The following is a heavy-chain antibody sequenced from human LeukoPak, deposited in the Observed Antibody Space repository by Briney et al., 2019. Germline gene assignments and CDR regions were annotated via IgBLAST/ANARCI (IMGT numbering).Heavy chain of an antibody. V-gene: IGHV1-46*01. CDR3: ARDVASSGYYWD. CDR1: GYTFTSFW. CDR2: INPSGGSA. Sequence: ASVKVSCKASGYTFTSFWIQWVRQAPGQGLEWMGIINPSGGSAIYAQNFQGRVTMTRDTSTSTFYMELSSLRSEDTAVYFCARDVASSGYYWDWGQGTLVTVSS. J-gene: IGHJ4*02. D-gene: IGHD3-22*01.